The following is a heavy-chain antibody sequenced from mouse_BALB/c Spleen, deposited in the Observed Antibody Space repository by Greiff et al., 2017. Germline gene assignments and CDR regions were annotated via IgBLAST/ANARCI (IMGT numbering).Heavy chain of an antibody. V-gene: IGHV1-31*01. Sequence: VQLKQSGPELVKPGASMKISCKASGYSFAGYTMNWVKQSHGNNLEWIGLINPYNGDTSYNQKFRGKATLTVNKSSSTAYMELLSLTSEDSAVYYCAREGDKPHYFDYWGQGTTLTVSS. CDR1: GYSFAGYT. J-gene: IGHJ2*01. CDR2: INPYNGDT. D-gene: IGHD2-13*01. CDR3: AREGDKPHYFDY.